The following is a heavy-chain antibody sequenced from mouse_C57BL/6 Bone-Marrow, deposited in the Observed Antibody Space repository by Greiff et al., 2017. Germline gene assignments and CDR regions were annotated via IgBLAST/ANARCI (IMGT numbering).Heavy chain of an antibody. CDR1: GYTFTSYW. Sequence: VQLQQPGAELVKPGASVKMSCKASGYTFTSYWITWVKQRPGKGLAWIGDIYPGSGSTNYTDKFKSKATLTVDTSSSTAYMQLSRLTTVDSAVYYCARPTEYYYYAMEYWGQGTSVTVSS. CDR3: ARPTEYYYYAMEY. D-gene: IGHD1-1*01. CDR2: IYPGSGST. J-gene: IGHJ4*01. V-gene: IGHV1-55*01.